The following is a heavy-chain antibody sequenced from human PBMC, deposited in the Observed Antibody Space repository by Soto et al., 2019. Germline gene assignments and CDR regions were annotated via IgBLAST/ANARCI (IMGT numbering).Heavy chain of an antibody. CDR3: ACSSEYDDSSGAPALTDSFQY. D-gene: IGHD3-22*01. CDR2: IYYSGST. CDR1: GGSISSGGYY. J-gene: IGHJ4*02. V-gene: IGHV4-31*03. Sequence: SETLSLTCTVTGGSISSGGYYWSWIRQHPGKGLEWIGYIYYSGSTYYNPSLKSRVTISVDTSKNQFSLKLSSVTAADTAGYNCACSSEYDDSSGAPALTDSFQYWGQGTLVTVSS.